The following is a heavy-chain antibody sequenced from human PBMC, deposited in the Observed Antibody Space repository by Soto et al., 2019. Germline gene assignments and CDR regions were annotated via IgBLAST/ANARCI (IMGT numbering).Heavy chain of an antibody. D-gene: IGHD3-3*01. CDR2: ISGSGGST. Sequence: PGGSLRLSCAASGFTFSSYAMSWVRQAPGKGLEWVSAISGSGGSTYYADSVKGRFTISRDNSKNTLYLQMNSLRAEGTAVYYCAKSRTTIFGVVIGPYNWFEPWGQGTLVTVSS. J-gene: IGHJ5*02. CDR1: GFTFSSYA. V-gene: IGHV3-23*01. CDR3: AKSRTTIFGVVIGPYNWFEP.